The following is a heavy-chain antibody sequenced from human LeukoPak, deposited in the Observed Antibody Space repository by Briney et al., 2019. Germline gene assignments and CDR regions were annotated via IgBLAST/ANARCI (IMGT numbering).Heavy chain of an antibody. CDR3: ARGRDYGDYAGLGSY. Sequence: GGSLRLSCAASGFTFSTYAMTWVRQAPGKGLEWVSSFSGSFSSTYYADSVKGRFTISRDNSENTLYLQMNSLRAEDTAVYYCARGRDYGDYAGLGSYWGQGTLVTVSS. V-gene: IGHV3-23*01. J-gene: IGHJ4*02. CDR2: FSGSFSST. CDR1: GFTFSTYA. D-gene: IGHD4-17*01.